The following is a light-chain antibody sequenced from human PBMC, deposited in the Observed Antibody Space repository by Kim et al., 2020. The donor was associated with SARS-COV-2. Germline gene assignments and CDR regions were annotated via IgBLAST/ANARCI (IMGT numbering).Light chain of an antibody. CDR2: DAS. Sequence: SASVGDRVTITCRASQGISRSLAWYQQKPGKAPELLIYDASTLQRGVPSGFSGSGSGTEFTLTITTLQPEDFATYYCQQHNAYPPTFGGGTKLEI. J-gene: IGKJ4*01. V-gene: IGKV1-9*01. CDR3: QQHNAYPPT. CDR1: QGISRS.